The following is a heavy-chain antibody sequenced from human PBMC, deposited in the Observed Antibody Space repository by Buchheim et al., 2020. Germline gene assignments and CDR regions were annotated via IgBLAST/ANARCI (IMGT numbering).Heavy chain of an antibody. CDR2: MTSDEKTI. J-gene: IGHJ6*02. CDR3: ARSVQFGMDV. V-gene: IGHV3-48*01. CDR1: GFTFSRYS. Sequence: EVQLVESGGGSVQPGGSLRLSCAASGFTFSRYSMNWARQASGKGLEWVSYMTSDEKTIYYTDSAKGRFTISRDNARNLLYLQMHSLRVDDTALYYCARSVQFGMDVWGQETT.